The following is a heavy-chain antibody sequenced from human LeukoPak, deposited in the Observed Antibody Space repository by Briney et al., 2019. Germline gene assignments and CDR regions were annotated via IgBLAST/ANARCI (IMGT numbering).Heavy chain of an antibody. V-gene: IGHV4-30-4*01. Sequence: SQTLSLTCTVSGGSISSGDYYWSWIRQPPGKGLEWIGYIYYSGSTYYNPSLKSRVTISVDTSKNQFSLKLSSVTAADTAVYYCARGRYYYDSSVVDYWGQGTLVTVSS. D-gene: IGHD3-22*01. CDR1: GGSISSGDYY. CDR2: IYYSGST. CDR3: ARGRYYYDSSVVDY. J-gene: IGHJ4*02.